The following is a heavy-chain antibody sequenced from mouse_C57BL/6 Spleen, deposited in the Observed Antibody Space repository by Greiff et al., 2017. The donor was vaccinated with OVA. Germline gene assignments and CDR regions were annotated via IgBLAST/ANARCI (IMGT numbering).Heavy chain of an antibody. J-gene: IGHJ2*01. V-gene: IGHV1-22*01. D-gene: IGHD6-1*01. CDR3: AKTLYFDY. CDR2: INPNNGGT. CDR1: GYTFTDYN. Sequence: EVHLVESGPELVKPGASVKMSCKASGYTFTDYNMHWVKQSHGKSLEWIGYINPNNGGTSYNQKFKGKATLTVNKSSSTAYMELRSLTSEDSAVYYCAKTLYFDYWGQGTTLTVSS.